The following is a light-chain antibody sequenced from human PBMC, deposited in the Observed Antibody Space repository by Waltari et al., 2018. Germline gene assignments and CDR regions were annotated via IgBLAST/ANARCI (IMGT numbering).Light chain of an antibody. CDR2: EVS. Sequence: QSALTQPASVSGSPGQPITISCTGTSSTAGAYHYVSWYQQHPGKAPKLMIYEVSNRPSGVSNRFSGSKSGNTASLTISGLQAEDEADYYCSSYTSSSTLVFGTGTKVTVL. V-gene: IGLV2-14*01. CDR1: SSTAGAYHY. CDR3: SSYTSSSTLV. J-gene: IGLJ1*01.